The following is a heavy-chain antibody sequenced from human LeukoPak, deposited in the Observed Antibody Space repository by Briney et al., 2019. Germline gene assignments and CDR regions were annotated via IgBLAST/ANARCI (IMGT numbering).Heavy chain of an antibody. V-gene: IGHV3-11*01. CDR1: GFTFSDYY. J-gene: IGHJ6*02. CDR3: ARDSDSSGYSYYYYGMDV. D-gene: IGHD3-22*01. CDR2: ISSSGSTI. Sequence: GGSLRLSCAASGFTFSDYYMSWIRQAPGKGLEWVSYISSSGSTIYYADSVKGRFTISRDNAMNSLYLQMNSLRAEDTAVYYCARDSDSSGYSYYYYGMDVWGQGTTVTVSS.